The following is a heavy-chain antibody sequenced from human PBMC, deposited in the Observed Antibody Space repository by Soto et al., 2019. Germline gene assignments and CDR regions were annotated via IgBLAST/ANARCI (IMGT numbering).Heavy chain of an antibody. D-gene: IGHD6-13*01. CDR1: GGSIISSSYY. J-gene: IGHJ5*02. CDR2: IYYSGST. Sequence: PSETLSLTCIVSGGSIISSSYYWGWIRQPPGKGLEWIGSIYYSGSTYYNPSLKSPVTISVDTSKNQFSLKMSPVTAADTAVYYCARGNLMAAAGTFDPWGQGTLVTVSS. CDR3: ARGNLMAAAGTFDP. V-gene: IGHV4-39*01.